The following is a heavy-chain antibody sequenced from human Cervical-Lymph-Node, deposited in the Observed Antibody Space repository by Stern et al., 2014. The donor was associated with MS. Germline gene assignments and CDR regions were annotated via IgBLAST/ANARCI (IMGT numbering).Heavy chain of an antibody. CDR2: ISAYNGNT. D-gene: IGHD4-17*01. V-gene: IGHV1-18*01. CDR3: ARDPDYGDRSYWYFDL. J-gene: IGHJ2*01. Sequence: VQLVESGAEVKKPGASVKVSCKASGYTFTSYGISWVLQAPGQGLEWMGWISAYNGNTNYAQKLQGRVTMTTDTSTSTAYMELRSLRSDDTAVYYCARDPDYGDRSYWYFDLWGRGTLVTVSS. CDR1: GYTFTSYG.